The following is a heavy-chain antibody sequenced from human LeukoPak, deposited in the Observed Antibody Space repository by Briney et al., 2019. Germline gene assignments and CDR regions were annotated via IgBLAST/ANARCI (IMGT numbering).Heavy chain of an antibody. V-gene: IGHV1-2*02. J-gene: IGHJ5*02. Sequence: ASVKVSCKASGYSFTGYYIHWVRQAPGQGLEWMGWINPNSGGTNYAQKFQGRVTMTRDTSISTAYMELSRLRSDDTAVYYCARGDIVVLPAGIPHNWFDPWGQGILVTVSS. CDR1: GYSFTGYY. CDR3: ARGDIVVLPAGIPHNWFDP. D-gene: IGHD2-2*02. CDR2: INPNSGGT.